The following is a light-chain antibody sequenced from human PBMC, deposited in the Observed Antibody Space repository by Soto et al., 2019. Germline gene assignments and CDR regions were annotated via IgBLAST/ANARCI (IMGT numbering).Light chain of an antibody. J-gene: IGLJ2*01. V-gene: IGLV1-44*01. Sequence: QAVLTQPPSASGTPGQRVTISCSGSSSNIGSKTVNWYQQLPGTAPNLLIYSNNQRPSGVPDRFSGSNSGTSASLAISGLQSEDDADYYCAAWDDSLPGVVFGGGTKLTVL. CDR1: SSNIGSKT. CDR3: AAWDDSLPGVV. CDR2: SNN.